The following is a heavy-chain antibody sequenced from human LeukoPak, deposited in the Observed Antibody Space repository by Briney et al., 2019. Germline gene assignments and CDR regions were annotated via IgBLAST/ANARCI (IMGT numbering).Heavy chain of an antibody. CDR1: GGSFSGYY. D-gene: IGHD3-22*01. Sequence: SETLSLTCAVYGGSFSGYYWSWIRQPPGKGLEWIGEINHSGSTNYNPSLKSRVTISVDTSKNQFSLKLSSVTAADTAVYYCARANSSGLVDYWGQGTLVTVSS. J-gene: IGHJ4*02. CDR2: INHSGST. V-gene: IGHV4-34*01. CDR3: ARANSSGLVDY.